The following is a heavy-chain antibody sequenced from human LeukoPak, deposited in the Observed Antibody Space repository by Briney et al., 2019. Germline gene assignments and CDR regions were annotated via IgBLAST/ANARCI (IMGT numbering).Heavy chain of an antibody. Sequence: SVKVSCRASGGTFSSYAISWVRQAPGQGLEWMGRIIPIFGTANYAQKFQGRVTITTDESTSTAYMELSSLRSEDTAVYYCARDPIRLGELSPYFDYWGQGTLVTVSS. CDR3: ARDPIRLGELSPYFDY. J-gene: IGHJ4*02. CDR1: GGTFSSYA. CDR2: IIPIFGTA. V-gene: IGHV1-69*05. D-gene: IGHD3-16*02.